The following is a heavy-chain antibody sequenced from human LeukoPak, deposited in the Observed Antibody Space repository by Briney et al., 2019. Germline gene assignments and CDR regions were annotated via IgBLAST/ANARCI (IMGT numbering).Heavy chain of an antibody. V-gene: IGHV3-48*04. CDR1: GFTFSRAW. Sequence: GGSLRLSCAASGFTFSRAWINWVRQAPGKGLEWISYISVSGTTTYYADSVKGRFTISRDDAKNSLFLQMNSLRVEDAAIYYCARDKEWFGNFDYWGQGTLVTVSS. CDR2: ISVSGTTT. D-gene: IGHD3-10*01. CDR3: ARDKEWFGNFDY. J-gene: IGHJ4*02.